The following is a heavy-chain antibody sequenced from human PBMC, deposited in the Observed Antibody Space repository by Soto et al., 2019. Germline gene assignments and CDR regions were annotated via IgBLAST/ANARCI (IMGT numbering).Heavy chain of an antibody. CDR2: ISWSGGDK. CDR1: GFTFDNYA. CDR3: VKDSYYDILTGFSYFDY. D-gene: IGHD3-9*01. J-gene: IGHJ4*02. V-gene: IGHV3-9*01. Sequence: EGQLVESGGDLVQPGRSLRLACEASGFTFDNYAMHWVRQLPGKGLEWVSGISWSGGDKAYAASVKGRCSISRDNATKSLYLHIDSLRLEDTAVYYCVKDSYYDILTGFSYFDYWGRGTPVTVSS.